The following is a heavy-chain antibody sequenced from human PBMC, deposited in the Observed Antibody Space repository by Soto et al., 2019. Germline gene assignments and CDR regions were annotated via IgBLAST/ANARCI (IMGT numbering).Heavy chain of an antibody. V-gene: IGHV3-30-3*01. J-gene: IGHJ4*02. CDR1: GFTFSSYA. Sequence: QVQLVESGGGVVQPGRSLRLSCAASGFTFSSYAMHWVRQAPGKGLEWVAVISYDGSNKYYADSVKGRFTISRDNSKNTLYLQMNSLRAEDTAVYYCARDLGGAIDYWAQGTLVTVSS. CDR2: ISYDGSNK. CDR3: ARDLGGAIDY. D-gene: IGHD3-16*01.